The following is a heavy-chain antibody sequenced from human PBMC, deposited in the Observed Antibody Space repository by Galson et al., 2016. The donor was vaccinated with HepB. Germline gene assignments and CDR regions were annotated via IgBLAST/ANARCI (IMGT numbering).Heavy chain of an antibody. CDR1: GFTFSSYA. Sequence: SLRLSCAASGFTFSSYAMSWVRQAPGKGLEWVSTIGGGGGNTHYADSVKGRFTISRDNSKNTLYRQMNSLRAEDTAVYYCAREGAEMAVAGTAFDYWGQGTLVTVST. V-gene: IGHV3-23*01. CDR2: IGGGGGNT. D-gene: IGHD6-19*01. CDR3: AREGAEMAVAGTAFDY. J-gene: IGHJ4*02.